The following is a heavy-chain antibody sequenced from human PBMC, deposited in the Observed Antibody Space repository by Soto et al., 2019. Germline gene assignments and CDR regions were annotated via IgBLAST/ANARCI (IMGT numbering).Heavy chain of an antibody. CDR3: ARVWAGYCSSTSCYEGRWFDP. V-gene: IGHV4-61*01. CDR1: GGSVSSGSYY. J-gene: IGHJ5*02. CDR2: IYYSGST. Sequence: SETLSLTCTVSGGSVSSGSYYWSWIRQPPGKGLEWIGYIYYSGSTNYNPSLKSRVTISVDTSKNQFSLKLSSVTAADTAVYYCARVWAGYCSSTSCYEGRWFDPWGQGTLVTAPQ. D-gene: IGHD2-2*01.